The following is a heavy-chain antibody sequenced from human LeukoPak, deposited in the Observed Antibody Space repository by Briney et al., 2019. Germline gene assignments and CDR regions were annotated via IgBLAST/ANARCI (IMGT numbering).Heavy chain of an antibody. CDR3: ARVNYCDSSGYQPFAFDI. J-gene: IGHJ3*02. V-gene: IGHV4-38-2*01. CDR1: GYSISSGYY. CDR2: IYHSGST. D-gene: IGHD3-22*01. Sequence: SETLSLTCAVSGYSISSGYYWGWIRQPPGKGLEWIGSIYHSGSTYYNPSLKSRVTISVDTSKNQFSMKLSSVTAADTAVYYCARVNYCDSSGYQPFAFDIWGQGTLVTVSS.